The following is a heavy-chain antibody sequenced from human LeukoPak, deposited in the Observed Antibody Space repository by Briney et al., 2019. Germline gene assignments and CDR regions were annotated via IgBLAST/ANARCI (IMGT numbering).Heavy chain of an antibody. Sequence: GGSLRLSCAASGFTFSSYGMHWVRQAPGKVLGWVAVIWYDGSNKYYADSVKGRFTISRDNSKNTLYLQMNSLRAEDTAVYYCAKDVTIGWELNYFDYWGQGTLVTVSS. CDR2: IWYDGSNK. J-gene: IGHJ4*02. V-gene: IGHV3-33*06. D-gene: IGHD1-26*01. CDR1: GFTFSSYG. CDR3: AKDVTIGWELNYFDY.